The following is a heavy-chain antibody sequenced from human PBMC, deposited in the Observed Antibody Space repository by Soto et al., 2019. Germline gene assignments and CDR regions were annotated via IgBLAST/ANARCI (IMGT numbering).Heavy chain of an antibody. CDR3: ARRRPTGYCSSTSCYKGWFDP. Sequence: PSETLSLTCAVSGGSISSSNWWSWVRQPPGKGLEWIGEIYHSGSTNYNPSLKSRLTISVDKSKNQFSLKLSSVTAADTAVYYCARRRPTGYCSSTSCYKGWFDPWGQGTLVTVSS. J-gene: IGHJ5*02. CDR2: IYHSGST. D-gene: IGHD2-2*02. CDR1: GGSISSSNW. V-gene: IGHV4-4*02.